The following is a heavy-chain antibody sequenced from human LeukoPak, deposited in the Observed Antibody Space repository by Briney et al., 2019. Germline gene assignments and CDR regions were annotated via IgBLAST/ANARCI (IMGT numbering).Heavy chain of an antibody. Sequence: PGRSLRLPCAASGFTFDDYAMHWVRQAPGKGLEWVSGISWNSGSIGYADSVKGRFTISRDNAKNSLYLQMNSLRAEDTALYYCAKGKWLVSAFDYWGQGTLVTVSS. J-gene: IGHJ4*02. V-gene: IGHV3-9*01. CDR2: ISWNSGSI. D-gene: IGHD6-19*01. CDR1: GFTFDDYA. CDR3: AKGKWLVSAFDY.